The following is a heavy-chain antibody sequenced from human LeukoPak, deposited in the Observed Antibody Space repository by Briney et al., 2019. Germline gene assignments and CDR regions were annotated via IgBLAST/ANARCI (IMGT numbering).Heavy chain of an antibody. D-gene: IGHD5-18*01. J-gene: IGHJ4*02. Sequence: GASVKVSCKASGYTFTGYYIHWVRQAPGQGLEWMGWINPNSGGTNYAQKFEGRVTMTRDTSISTAYMELGRLRSDDTAVYYCVRGTREGYTYGRYYFDSWGQGTQVTVSS. V-gene: IGHV1-2*02. CDR2: INPNSGGT. CDR3: VRGTREGYTYGRYYFDS. CDR1: GYTFTGYY.